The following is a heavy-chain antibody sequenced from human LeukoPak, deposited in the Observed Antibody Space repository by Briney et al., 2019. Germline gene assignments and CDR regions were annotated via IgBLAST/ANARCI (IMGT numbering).Heavy chain of an antibody. CDR3: ARSSEVSYSGSYEVDY. J-gene: IGHJ4*02. D-gene: IGHD1-26*01. CDR2: IYYSGST. Sequence: SETLSLTCTVSGGSISSSSYYWGWIRQPPGKGLEWIGSIYYSGSTYNNPSLKSRVTISVDTSKNQFSLKLSSVTAADTAVYYCARSSEVSYSGSYEVDYWGQGTLVTVSS. V-gene: IGHV4-39*01. CDR1: GGSISSSSYY.